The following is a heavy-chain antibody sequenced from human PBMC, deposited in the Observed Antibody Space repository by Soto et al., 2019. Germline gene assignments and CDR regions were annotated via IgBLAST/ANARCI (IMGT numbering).Heavy chain of an antibody. Sequence: GGSLRLSCAASGFTFSSYAMSWVRQAPGKGLEWVSAIGGSGGSTYYADSVKGRFTISRDNSKNTLYLQMNSLRAEDTAVYYCAKHGGVVVPAAPYYFDYWGQGTLVTVSS. D-gene: IGHD2-2*01. J-gene: IGHJ4*02. CDR3: AKHGGVVVPAAPYYFDY. CDR1: GFTFSSYA. V-gene: IGHV3-23*01. CDR2: IGGSGGST.